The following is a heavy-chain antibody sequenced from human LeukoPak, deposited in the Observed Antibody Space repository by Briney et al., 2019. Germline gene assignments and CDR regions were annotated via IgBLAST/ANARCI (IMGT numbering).Heavy chain of an antibody. CDR1: GYTFTSYD. Sequence: APVKVSCKASGYTFTSYDINWVRQATGQGLEWMGWMNPNSGNTGYAQKFQGRVTMTRNTSISTAYMELSSLRSEDTAVYYCARARLTMARGNYYYYMDVWGKGTTVTVSS. V-gene: IGHV1-8*01. CDR2: MNPNSGNT. J-gene: IGHJ6*03. D-gene: IGHD3-10*01. CDR3: ARARLTMARGNYYYYMDV.